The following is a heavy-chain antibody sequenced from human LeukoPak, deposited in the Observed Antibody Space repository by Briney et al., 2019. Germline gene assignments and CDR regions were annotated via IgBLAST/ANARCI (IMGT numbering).Heavy chain of an antibody. CDR1: GFTFSDYY. CDR3: ARVYSSSWPADSGPPYYYYYMDV. J-gene: IGHJ6*03. V-gene: IGHV3-11*04. D-gene: IGHD6-13*01. Sequence: GGSLRLSCAASGFTFSDYYMSWIRQAPGKGLEWVSYISSSGSTIYYADSVKGRFTISRDNAKNSLYLQMNSLRAEDTAVYYCARVYSSSWPADSGPPYYYYYMDVWGKGTTVTVSS. CDR2: ISSSGSTI.